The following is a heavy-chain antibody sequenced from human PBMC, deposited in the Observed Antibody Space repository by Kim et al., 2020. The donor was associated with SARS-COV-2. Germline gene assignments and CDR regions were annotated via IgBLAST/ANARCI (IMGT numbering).Heavy chain of an antibody. CDR3: ARETYYYDSSGMGYFDY. D-gene: IGHD3-22*01. J-gene: IGHJ4*02. Sequence: KSQFTISRENSKTTLYLQMNSLRAEDTAVYYCARETYYYDSSGMGYFDYWGQGTLVTVSS. V-gene: IGHV3-30*07.